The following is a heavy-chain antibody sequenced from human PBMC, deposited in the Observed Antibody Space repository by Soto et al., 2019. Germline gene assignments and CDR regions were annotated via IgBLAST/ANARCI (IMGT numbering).Heavy chain of an antibody. CDR3: ARGSRCSCGSCYSETPLCGIDY. CDR1: GGSFSGYY. V-gene: IGHV4-34*01. D-gene: IGHD2-15*01. Sequence: QVQLQQWGAGLLKPSETLSLTCAVYGGSFSGYYWSWIRQPPGKGLEWIGEINHSGSTNYNPSLKSRVTISVYTSKNQFSLKLSSVTSADTAVYYCARGSRCSCGSCYSETPLCGIDYWGQGTLVTVSS. CDR2: INHSGST. J-gene: IGHJ4*02.